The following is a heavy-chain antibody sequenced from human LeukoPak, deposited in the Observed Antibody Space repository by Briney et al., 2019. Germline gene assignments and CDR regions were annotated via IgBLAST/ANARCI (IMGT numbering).Heavy chain of an antibody. J-gene: IGHJ4*02. V-gene: IGHV1-2*02. CDR1: GYTFTGYY. Sequence: ASVKVSCTASGYTFTGYYMHWVRQAPGQGLEWMGWINPNSGGTNYAQKFQGRVTMTRDTSISTAYMELSRLRSDDTAVYYCARGGSNRDGYNYFDYWGQGTLVTVSS. CDR3: ARGGSNRDGYNYFDY. CDR2: INPNSGGT. D-gene: IGHD5-24*01.